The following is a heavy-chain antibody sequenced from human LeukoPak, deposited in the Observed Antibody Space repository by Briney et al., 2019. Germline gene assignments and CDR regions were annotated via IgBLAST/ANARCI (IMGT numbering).Heavy chain of an antibody. CDR1: GYTFTSYY. D-gene: IGHD4-23*01. J-gene: IGHJ5*02. Sequence: ASVKVSCKASGYTFTSYYMHWVRQAPGQGLEWMGWISAYNGNTNYAQKLQGRVTMTTDTSTSTAYMELRSLRSDDTAVYYCARDGVPTVDFYNWFDPWGQGTLVTVSS. CDR3: ARDGVPTVDFYNWFDP. V-gene: IGHV1-18*04. CDR2: ISAYNGNT.